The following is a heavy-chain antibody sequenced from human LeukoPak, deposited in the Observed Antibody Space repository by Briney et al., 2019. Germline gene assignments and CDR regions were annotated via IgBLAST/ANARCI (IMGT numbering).Heavy chain of an antibody. Sequence: GESLKISCKGSGYSFTSYWSGWVRQMPGKGLEWRGIIYPGDSDTTYSPSFQGQVTISADKSISPAYLQWSSLKASDTAMYYCARLALNSGYDWGGHYLDYWGQGTLVTVSS. J-gene: IGHJ4*02. V-gene: IGHV5-51*01. D-gene: IGHD5-12*01. CDR2: IYPGDSDT. CDR1: GYSFTSYW. CDR3: ARLALNSGYDWGGHYLDY.